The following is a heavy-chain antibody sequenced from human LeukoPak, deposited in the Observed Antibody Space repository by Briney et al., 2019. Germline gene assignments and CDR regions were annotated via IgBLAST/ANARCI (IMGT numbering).Heavy chain of an antibody. J-gene: IGHJ4*02. CDR2: ISGSGGST. Sequence: GGSLRLSCAASGFTFSSYAMSWVRQAPGKGLEWVSAISGSGGSTYYADSVKGRFTISRDNSKNTLYLQMNSLRAEDTAVYYCAKEVAVAGKGRRYFDYWGQGTLVTVSS. CDR1: GFTFSSYA. CDR3: AKEVAVAGKGRRYFDY. D-gene: IGHD6-19*01. V-gene: IGHV3-23*01.